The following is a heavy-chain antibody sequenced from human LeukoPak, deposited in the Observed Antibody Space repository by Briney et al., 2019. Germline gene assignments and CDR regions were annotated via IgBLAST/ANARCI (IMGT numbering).Heavy chain of an antibody. CDR3: ARGLTTVTTFNWFDP. CDR1: GGSFSGYY. V-gene: IGHV4-34*01. Sequence: PSETLSLTCAVYGGSFSGYYWSWIRQPPGKGLEWIGEINHSGSTNYNPSLKSRVTISVDTSKNQFSLKLSSVTAADTAVYYCARGLTTVTTFNWFDPWGQGTLVTVSS. CDR2: INHSGST. D-gene: IGHD4-17*01. J-gene: IGHJ5*02.